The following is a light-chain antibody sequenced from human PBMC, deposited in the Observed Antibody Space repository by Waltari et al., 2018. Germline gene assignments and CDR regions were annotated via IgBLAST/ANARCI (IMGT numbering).Light chain of an antibody. CDR1: QSPLHSNGNTY. Sequence: DIVMTQSPLSLSITPGQAASMTCRSSQSPLHSNGNTYLSWFLQKPGQPPRRLIYKVSNRDSGVPDRFSGSGAGTDFTLKISRVEAEDVGVYYCMQGTQFPWTFGQGTKVEIK. CDR3: MQGTQFPWT. V-gene: IGKV2-30*02. J-gene: IGKJ1*01. CDR2: KVS.